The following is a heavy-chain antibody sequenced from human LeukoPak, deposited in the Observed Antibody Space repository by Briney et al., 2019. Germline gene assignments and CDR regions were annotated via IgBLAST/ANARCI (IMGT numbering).Heavy chain of an antibody. V-gene: IGHV3-9*03. D-gene: IGHD6-13*01. CDR1: GFTFSSYS. J-gene: IGHJ3*02. Sequence: GGSLRLSCAASGFTFSSYSMNWVRQAPGKGLGWVSGISWNSGSIGYADSVKGRFTISRDNAKTSLYLQMSTLRAEDMALYYCAKDVIAALPGDALDIWGQGTIVTVSS. CDR3: AKDVIAALPGDALDI. CDR2: ISWNSGSI.